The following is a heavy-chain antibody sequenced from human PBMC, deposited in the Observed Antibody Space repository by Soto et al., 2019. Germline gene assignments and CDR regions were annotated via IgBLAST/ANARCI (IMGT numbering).Heavy chain of an antibody. CDR2: INPNSGGT. CDR3: ARRPRWAYKWFDP. CDR1: GYTFTGYY. V-gene: IGHV1-2*02. D-gene: IGHD6-13*01. Sequence: GASVKVSCKASGYTFTGYYMHWVRQAPGQGLEWMGWINPNSGGTNYAQKFQGRVTMTRDTSISTAYMELSRLRSDDTAVYYCARRPRWAYKWFDPWGQGILVTVSS. J-gene: IGHJ5*02.